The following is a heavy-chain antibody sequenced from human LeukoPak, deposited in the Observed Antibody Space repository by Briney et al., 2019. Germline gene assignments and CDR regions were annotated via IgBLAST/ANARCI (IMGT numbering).Heavy chain of an antibody. D-gene: IGHD3-3*01. Sequence: WASVKVSCKASGYTFTSYAMHWVRQAPGQRLEWMGWINAGNGNTKYSQKFQGRVTITRDTSASTAYMELSSLRSEDTAVYYCARVSRFLEWFLSCSAEYFQHWGQGTLVTVSS. J-gene: IGHJ1*01. V-gene: IGHV1-3*01. CDR3: ARVSRFLEWFLSCSAEYFQH. CDR2: INAGNGNT. CDR1: GYTFTSYA.